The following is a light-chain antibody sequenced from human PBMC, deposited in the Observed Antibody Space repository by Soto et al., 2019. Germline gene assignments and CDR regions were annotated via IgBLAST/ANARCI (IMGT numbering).Light chain of an antibody. J-gene: IGKJ1*01. V-gene: IGKV3-15*01. CDR1: QSVSKN. CDR2: GAS. Sequence: EIVLTQSPATLSVSPGERAALSFRTSQSVSKNYLAWYQQKPGQAPRLXIYGASTRETGIPARFSGSGSGTEFTLTISSLQSEDFAVYYCQQYIYWTWTFGQGTKVDIK. CDR3: QQYIYWTWT.